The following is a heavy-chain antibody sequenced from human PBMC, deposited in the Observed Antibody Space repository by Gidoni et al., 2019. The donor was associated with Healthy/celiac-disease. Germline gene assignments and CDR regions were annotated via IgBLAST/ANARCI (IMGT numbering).Heavy chain of an antibody. Sequence: QVQLQQWGAGLLKPSETLSLTCAVHGWSLSGYYWSWIRQPPGKGLEWIGEINHSGSTNYNPSLKSRVTISVDTSKNQFSLKLSSVTAADTAVYYCARGLGFSSSWYTGYYYYYMDVWGKGTTVTVSS. J-gene: IGHJ6*03. CDR1: GWSLSGYY. CDR3: ARGLGFSSSWYTGYYYYYMDV. V-gene: IGHV4-34*01. D-gene: IGHD6-13*01. CDR2: INHSGST.